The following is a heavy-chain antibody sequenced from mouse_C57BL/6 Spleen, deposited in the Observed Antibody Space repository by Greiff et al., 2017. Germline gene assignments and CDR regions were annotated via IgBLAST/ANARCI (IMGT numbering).Heavy chain of an antibody. V-gene: IGHV1-69*01. CDR1: GYTFTSYW. CDR2: IDPSDSYT. D-gene: IGHD2-2*01. J-gene: IGHJ2*01. CDR3: ATMVRRRNYFDD. Sequence: QVQLQQPGAELVMPGASVKLSCKASGYTFTSYWMHWVKQRPGQGLEWIGEIDPSDSYTNYNQKFKGKSTLTVDKSSSTAYMQLSSLTSEDSAVYYCATMVRRRNYFDDWGQGTTLTVSS.